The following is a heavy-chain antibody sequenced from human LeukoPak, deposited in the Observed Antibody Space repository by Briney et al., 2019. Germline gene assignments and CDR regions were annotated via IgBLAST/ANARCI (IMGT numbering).Heavy chain of an antibody. J-gene: IGHJ4*02. D-gene: IGHD3-16*01. CDR1: GGSISSGGYY. CDR3: ARGSEFGGRAYFDY. Sequence: SETLSLTCTVSGGSISSGGYYWSWIRQHPGKGLEWIGYIYYIRSTYYNPSLKSRVTISVDTSKNQFSLKLSSVTAADTAVYYCARGSEFGGRAYFDYWGQGTLVTVSS. V-gene: IGHV4-31*03. CDR2: IYYIRST.